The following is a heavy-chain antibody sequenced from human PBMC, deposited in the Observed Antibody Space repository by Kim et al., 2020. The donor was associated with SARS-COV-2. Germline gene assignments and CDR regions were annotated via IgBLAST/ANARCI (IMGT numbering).Heavy chain of an antibody. Sequence: GGSLRLSCAASGFTFSSYWMHWVRQAPGKGRVWVSRINSDGSSTSYADSVKGRFTISRDNAKNTLYLQMNSLRAEDTAVSDCARDSRDSSSWYCDYYYYGMDVWGQGTTVTVSS. CDR3: ARDSRDSSSWYCDYYYYGMDV. J-gene: IGHJ6*02. CDR1: GFTFSSYW. D-gene: IGHD6-13*01. V-gene: IGHV3-74*01. CDR2: INSDGSST.